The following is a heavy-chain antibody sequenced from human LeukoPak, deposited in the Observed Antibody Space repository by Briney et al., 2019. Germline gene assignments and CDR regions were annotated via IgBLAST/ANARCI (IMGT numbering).Heavy chain of an antibody. V-gene: IGHV1-18*04. CDR1: GYTFIDYY. J-gene: IGHJ5*02. Sequence: ASVKVSCKASGYTFIDYYIHWVRQAPGQGLEWMGWISAYNGNTNYAQKFQGRVTMTTDTSTSTAYMELRSLRSDDTAVYYCARDLRTAVAGNWFDPWGQGTLVTVSS. CDR3: ARDLRTAVAGNWFDP. CDR2: ISAYNGNT. D-gene: IGHD6-19*01.